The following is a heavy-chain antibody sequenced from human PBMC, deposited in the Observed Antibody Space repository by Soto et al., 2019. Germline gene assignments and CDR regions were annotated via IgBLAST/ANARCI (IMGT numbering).Heavy chain of an antibody. Sequence: GGSLRLACAASGFTFSSYAMHWVRQAPGKGLEWVAVISYDGSNKYYADSVKGRFTISRDNSKNTLYLQMNSLRAEDTAVYYCARDDIVLVPAANLQWFDPCGRGT. D-gene: IGHD2-2*01. CDR3: ARDDIVLVPAANLQWFDP. CDR2: ISYDGSNK. CDR1: GFTFSSYA. V-gene: IGHV3-30-3*01. J-gene: IGHJ5*02.